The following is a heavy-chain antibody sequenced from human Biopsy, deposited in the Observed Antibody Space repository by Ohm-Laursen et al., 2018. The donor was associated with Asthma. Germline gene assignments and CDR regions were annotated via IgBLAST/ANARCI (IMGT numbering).Heavy chain of an antibody. CDR3: ARAQDYYDSRGYYRSFDY. Sequence: SLRLSCSASGFTFSSYGMHWVRQAPGKGLEWVAVIWYDGSNKYYADSVKGRFTISRDNSKNTLYLQMNSLRAADTAVYYCARAQDYYDSRGYYRSFDYWGQGTLVTVSS. V-gene: IGHV3-33*08. CDR2: IWYDGSNK. J-gene: IGHJ4*02. D-gene: IGHD3-22*01. CDR1: GFTFSSYG.